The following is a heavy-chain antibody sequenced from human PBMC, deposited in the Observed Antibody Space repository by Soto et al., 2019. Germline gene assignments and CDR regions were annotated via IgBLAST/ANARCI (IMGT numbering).Heavy chain of an antibody. D-gene: IGHD3-22*01. V-gene: IGHV5-51*01. J-gene: IGHJ2*01. CDR1: GYTFTNYW. Sequence: GESLKISCKGSGYTFTNYWIGWVRQMPGKGLEWMGIIYPGDSDTRYSPSFQGQVTISADKSISTAYLQWSSLKASDTAMYYCARQSTYYYDSSGYYFWWYFDLWGRGTLVTVSS. CDR2: IYPGDSDT. CDR3: ARQSTYYYDSSGYYFWWYFDL.